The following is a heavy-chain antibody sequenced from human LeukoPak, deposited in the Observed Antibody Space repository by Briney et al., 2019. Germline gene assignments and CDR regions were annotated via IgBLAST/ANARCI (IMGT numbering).Heavy chain of an antibody. V-gene: IGHV3-21*01. CDR1: GFTFSSHS. CDR2: ISSSSRYI. D-gene: IGHD2-2*01. CDR3: ARGSTSCSDI. Sequence: GGSLRLSCAASGFTFSSHSMNWVSQAPRKWLEWVSSISSSSRYIYYADSVKVRFTISRDKAKNSLYLQMTSLLAHDTAITYCARGSTSCSDIWGQGTMVTVSS. J-gene: IGHJ3*02.